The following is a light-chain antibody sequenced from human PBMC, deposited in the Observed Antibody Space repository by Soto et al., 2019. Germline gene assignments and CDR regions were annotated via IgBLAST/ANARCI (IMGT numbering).Light chain of an antibody. CDR1: QSVSSTY. CDR3: QQYGSSSYT. V-gene: IGKV3-20*01. Sequence: EIVLTQSPGTLSLSPGERATLSCRASQSVSSTYLAWYQQNPGQAPRLRIYGASSRATGIPDRFSGSGSGTDFTLTISRLEPEDFAVYFCQQYGSSSYTFGQGTKLEIK. J-gene: IGKJ2*01. CDR2: GAS.